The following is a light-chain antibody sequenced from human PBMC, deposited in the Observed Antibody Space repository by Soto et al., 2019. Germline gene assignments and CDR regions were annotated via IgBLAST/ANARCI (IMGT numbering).Light chain of an antibody. CDR3: QHYNYWPPKT. J-gene: IGKJ1*01. V-gene: IGKV1-5*01. Sequence: DLQMTQSPSTLSASVGDRVTIXXRSRQSISSWLAWYQQKPGKAPKLXXYDASSLQSGVPSRFSGSGSGTDFTLTISSLQSEDFAVYYCQHYNYWPPKTFGQGTKADI. CDR2: DAS. CDR1: QSISSW.